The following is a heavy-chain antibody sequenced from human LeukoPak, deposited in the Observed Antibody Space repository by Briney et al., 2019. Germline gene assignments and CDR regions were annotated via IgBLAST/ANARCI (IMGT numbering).Heavy chain of an antibody. D-gene: IGHD3-22*01. CDR2: ISGSGGST. Sequence: GGSLRLSCAASGFTFSTYWMHWVRQAPGKGLEWVSAISGSGGSTYYADSVKGRFTISRDNSKNTLYLQMNSLRAEDTAVYYCANSLYYYDSSGYWRDYWGQGTLVTVSS. J-gene: IGHJ4*02. V-gene: IGHV3-23*01. CDR1: GFTFSTYW. CDR3: ANSLYYYDSSGYWRDY.